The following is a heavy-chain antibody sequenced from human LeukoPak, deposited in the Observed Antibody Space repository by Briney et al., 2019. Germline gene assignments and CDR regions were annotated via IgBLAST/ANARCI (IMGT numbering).Heavy chain of an antibody. J-gene: IGHJ3*02. Sequence: GGSLRLSCAASGFTFSSYWMSWVRQAPGKGLEWVANINQDGSGKEYVDSVKGRFTISRDNARNSLSLQMNSLRAEDTAVYYCAKGAYCSSTSCSLDAFDIWGQGTMVTVSS. CDR2: INQDGSGK. CDR3: AKGAYCSSTSCSLDAFDI. CDR1: GFTFSSYW. V-gene: IGHV3-7*03. D-gene: IGHD2-2*01.